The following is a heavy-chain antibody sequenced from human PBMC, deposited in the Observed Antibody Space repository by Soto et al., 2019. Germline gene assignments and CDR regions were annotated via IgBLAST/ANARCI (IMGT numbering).Heavy chain of an antibody. CDR1: GFTFSSYG. J-gene: IGHJ4*02. D-gene: IGHD3-10*02. V-gene: IGHV3-30*18. CDR2: ISYDGSNK. CDR3: AKVSLFREAVCDY. Sequence: GGSLRLSCAASGFTFSSYGMHWVRQAPGKGLEWVAVISYDGSNKYYADSVKGRFTISRDNSKNTLYLQMNSLRAEDTAVYYCAKVSLFREAVCDYWGQGTLVTVSS.